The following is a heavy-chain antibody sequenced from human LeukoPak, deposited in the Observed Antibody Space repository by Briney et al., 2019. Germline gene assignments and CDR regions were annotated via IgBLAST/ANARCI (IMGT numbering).Heavy chain of an antibody. CDR1: GYSISSGYY. D-gene: IGHD3-10*01. Sequence: SETLSLTCTVSGYSISSGYYWAWIRQPPGKGLEWIASVYQSESTYYNPSLKSRVTTSLDTSNNQFSLKLSSVTAADTAVYYCARRYYYNLGSFPFDFWGQGTLVTVSS. CDR2: VYQSEST. V-gene: IGHV4-38-2*02. CDR3: ARRYYYNLGSFPFDF. J-gene: IGHJ4*02.